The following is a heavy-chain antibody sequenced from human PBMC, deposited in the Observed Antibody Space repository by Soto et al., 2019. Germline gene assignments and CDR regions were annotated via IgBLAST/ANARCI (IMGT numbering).Heavy chain of an antibody. V-gene: IGHV1-18*01. CDR2: INPYNGNT. Sequence: QVQLAQSGAEVKKPGASVKVSCKASGYTFTSYGITWVRQAPGQGLEWMAWINPYNGNTKYAEKFLDRVTVTTDTSTATAYMEVRSLTSDDTAVFYCARVGVGLAAPRVWPYWGQGTPVTVSS. D-gene: IGHD6-13*01. J-gene: IGHJ4*02. CDR1: GYTFTSYG. CDR3: ARVGVGLAAPRVWPY.